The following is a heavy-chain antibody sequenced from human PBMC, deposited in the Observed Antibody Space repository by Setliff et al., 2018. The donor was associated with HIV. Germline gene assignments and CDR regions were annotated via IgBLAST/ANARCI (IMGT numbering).Heavy chain of an antibody. CDR3: ARDASPDLSAFDI. CDR1: GFTVSNNY. Sequence: GGSLRLSCAASGFTVSNNYMKWVRQAPGKGLEWVSLIYSGGSTYYADSVKGRFTISRDNSKNTLYLQMNSLRAEDTAVYYCARDASPDLSAFDIWGQGTRVTVSS. J-gene: IGHJ3*02. CDR2: IYSGGST. V-gene: IGHV3-53*01.